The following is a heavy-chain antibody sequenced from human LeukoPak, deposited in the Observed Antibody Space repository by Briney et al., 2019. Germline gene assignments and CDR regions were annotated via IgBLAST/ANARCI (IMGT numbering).Heavy chain of an antibody. CDR2: IWYDGSNK. V-gene: IGHV3-33*06. Sequence: GRPLRLSCAASGFTFSSYGMHWVRQAPGKGLEWVAVIWYDGSNKYYADSVKGRFTISRDNSKNTLYLQMNSLRAEDTAVYYCAKDPDYGDYYFDYWGQGTLVTVSS. CDR1: GFTFSSYG. CDR3: AKDPDYGDYYFDY. J-gene: IGHJ4*02. D-gene: IGHD4-17*01.